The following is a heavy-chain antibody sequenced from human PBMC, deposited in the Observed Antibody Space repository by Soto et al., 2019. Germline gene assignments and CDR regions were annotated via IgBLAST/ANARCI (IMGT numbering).Heavy chain of an antibody. CDR3: ARGNTARSTLYYYGMDV. CDR2: IIPIFGTA. V-gene: IGHV1-69*13. Sequence: VKVSCKASGGTFSSYAISWVRQAPGQGLEWMGGIIPIFGTANYAQKFQGRVTITADESTSTAYMELSSLRSEDTAVYYCARGNTARSTLYYYGMDVWGQGTTVTVSS. CDR1: GGTFSSYA. D-gene: IGHD5-18*01. J-gene: IGHJ6*02.